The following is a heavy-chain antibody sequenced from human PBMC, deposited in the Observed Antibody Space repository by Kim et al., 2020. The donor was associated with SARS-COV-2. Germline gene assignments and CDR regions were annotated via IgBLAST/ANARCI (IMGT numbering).Heavy chain of an antibody. V-gene: IGHV4-59*01. J-gene: IGHJ4*02. CDR2: IYYSGST. D-gene: IGHD6-19*01. CDR1: GGSISSYY. CDR3: ARDPISSGWYGYFDY. Sequence: SETLSLTCTVSGGSISSYYWSWIRQPPGKGLEWIGYIYYSGSTNYNPSLKSRVTISVDTSKNQFSLKLSSVTAADTGVYYCARDPISSGWYGYFDYWGQGTLVTVSS.